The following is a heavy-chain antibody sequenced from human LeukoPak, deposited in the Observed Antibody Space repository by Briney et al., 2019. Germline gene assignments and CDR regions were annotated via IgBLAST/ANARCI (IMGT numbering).Heavy chain of an antibody. CDR3: ARDSYRALEY. D-gene: IGHD1-14*01. Sequence: GGSLRLSCSASGFTFSSHWMSWVRQAPGKGLEWVAHINEDGSERYYVDSVKGRFTTSRDNAKNSRYLQMNSLRDEDTAVYYCARDSYRALEYWGQGNLVTVSS. CDR2: INEDGSER. CDR1: GFTFSSHW. J-gene: IGHJ4*02. V-gene: IGHV3-7*01.